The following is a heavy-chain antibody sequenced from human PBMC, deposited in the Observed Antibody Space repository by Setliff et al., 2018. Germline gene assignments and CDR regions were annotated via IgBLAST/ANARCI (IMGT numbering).Heavy chain of an antibody. CDR2: ISASGGST. V-gene: IGHV3-23*01. CDR1: GFTFDSYA. D-gene: IGHD7-27*01. CDR3: VRDLHWGFDY. Sequence: PGGSLRLSCAVSGFTFDSYAMSWVRQAPGKGLEWVSGISASGGSTFFADSVKGRFIISRDNVKNSLFLQMNSLRAEDTAVYYCVRDLHWGFDYWGLGTLVTVSS. J-gene: IGHJ4*02.